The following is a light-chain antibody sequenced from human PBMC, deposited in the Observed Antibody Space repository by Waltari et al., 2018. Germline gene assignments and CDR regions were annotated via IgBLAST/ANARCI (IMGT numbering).Light chain of an antibody. CDR3: SSQSSNDVVL. CDR1: SHDVGGDHS. Sequence: HSALTQPASLSGSPGQSVTISCAGTSHDVGGDHSVLCYQEHPCQAPRVFIYDVSDRPSGVSDRFSGSKSGNTASLTISGLQAEDEADYYCSSQSSNDVVLFGGGTKLTVL. CDR2: DVS. V-gene: IGLV2-14*01. J-gene: IGLJ2*01.